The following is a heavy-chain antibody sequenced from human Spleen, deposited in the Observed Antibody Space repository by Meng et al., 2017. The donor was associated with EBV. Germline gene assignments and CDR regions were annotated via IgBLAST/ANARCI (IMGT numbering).Heavy chain of an antibody. CDR2: IYHSGNI. J-gene: IGHJ4*02. CDR3: ARGPIYYDSSGYYSDY. Sequence: VQLQESGPGPGKPSGALSLTCAVSGGSISSSNWWSWVRQPPGKGLEWIGEIYHSGNINYNPSLKSRVTISVDKSKNQFSLKLSSVTAADTAVYYCARGPIYYDSSGYYSDYWGQGTLVTVSS. CDR1: GGSISSSNW. D-gene: IGHD3-22*01. V-gene: IGHV4-4*02.